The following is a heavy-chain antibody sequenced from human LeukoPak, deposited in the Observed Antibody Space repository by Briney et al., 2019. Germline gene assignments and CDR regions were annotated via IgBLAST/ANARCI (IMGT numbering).Heavy chain of an antibody. V-gene: IGHV3-23*01. CDR2: ISGSGGST. Sequence: GGSLRLSCVASGFTFSSYAMSWVRQAPGKGLEWVSAISGSGGSTYYADSVKGRFTISRDNSKNTLYLQMNSLRAEDTAVYYCAKFNAAVAGNGVGHYYYYYMDVWGKGTTVTVSS. CDR1: GFTFSSYA. J-gene: IGHJ6*03. D-gene: IGHD6-19*01. CDR3: AKFNAAVAGNGVGHYYYYYMDV.